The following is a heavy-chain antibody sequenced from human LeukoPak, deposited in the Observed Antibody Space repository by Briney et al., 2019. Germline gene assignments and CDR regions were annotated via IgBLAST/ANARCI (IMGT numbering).Heavy chain of an antibody. Sequence: ASVKVSCKASGYTFTDYFIHWVRQAPGPGLEWMGWINPNSGATNYAQNFQGRVTMTSDTSITTAYMDLSSLRSDDTAVYYCVRDPIHNSSPSAPGTDGFDPWGQGTLVTVSS. V-gene: IGHV1-2*02. CDR3: VRDPIHNSSPSAPGTDGFDP. CDR2: INPNSGAT. CDR1: GYTFTDYF. D-gene: IGHD6-13*01. J-gene: IGHJ5*02.